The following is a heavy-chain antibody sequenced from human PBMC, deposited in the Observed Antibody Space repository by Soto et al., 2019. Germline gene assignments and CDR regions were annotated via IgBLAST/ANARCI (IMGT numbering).Heavy chain of an antibody. CDR3: VKPGYYSADDCHYFYYYGMDV. D-gene: IGHD2-21*01. CDR1: GFTLGDYT. J-gene: IGHJ6*02. CDR2: ISTNGART. Sequence: EVQLVESGGGSVQPGGSLRLSCSASGFTLGDYTMTWVRQAPGKGLEYISSISTNGARTYYADSVKGRFSISRDNSKNTLYFQMSSLRAEDTAVYYCVKPGYYSADDCHYFYYYGMDVWGQGTTVTVSS. V-gene: IGHV3-64D*06.